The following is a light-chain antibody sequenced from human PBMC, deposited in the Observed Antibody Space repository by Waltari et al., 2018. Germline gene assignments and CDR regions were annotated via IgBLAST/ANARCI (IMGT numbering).Light chain of an antibody. CDR1: RSNLRHND. CDR2: YDD. Sequence: QSVLTQPPSVSEAPRQRVTLSCSGIRSNLRHNDVNCYQQFPGRAPKLLIYYDDLLPSGVSDRFSGSKSGTSASLAISGLQSEDEAYYYCASWDDDLSGVVFGGGTKLTVL. J-gene: IGLJ2*01. V-gene: IGLV1-36*01. CDR3: ASWDDDLSGVV.